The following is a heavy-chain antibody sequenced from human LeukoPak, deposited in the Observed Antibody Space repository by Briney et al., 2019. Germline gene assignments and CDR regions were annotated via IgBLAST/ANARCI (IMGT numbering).Heavy chain of an antibody. CDR3: ARRVGGTYYYGSGSYHFDY. D-gene: IGHD3-10*01. Sequence: GASVKVSCKASGYTFTSYGISWVRQAPGQGLEWMGGISAYNGNTNYAQKLQGRVTMTTDTSTSTAYMELRSLRSDDTAVYYCARRVGGTYYYGSGSYHFDYWGQGTLVTVSS. CDR1: GYTFTSYG. CDR2: ISAYNGNT. J-gene: IGHJ4*02. V-gene: IGHV1-18*01.